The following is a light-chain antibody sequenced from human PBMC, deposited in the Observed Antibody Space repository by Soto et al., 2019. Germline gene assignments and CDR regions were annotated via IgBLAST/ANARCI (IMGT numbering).Light chain of an antibody. CDR1: QNIFSS. CDR3: QQSYNSPPIT. J-gene: IGKJ5*01. V-gene: IGKV1-39*01. CDR2: AAY. Sequence: DIQMTQSPSSLSASVGDRVTITCRSGQNIFSSLNWYQQKPGKAPKLLIYAAYSLQSGVPSRFSGSGSGTDFTLTITSLQPEDFATYYCQQSYNSPPITLGQGNRR.